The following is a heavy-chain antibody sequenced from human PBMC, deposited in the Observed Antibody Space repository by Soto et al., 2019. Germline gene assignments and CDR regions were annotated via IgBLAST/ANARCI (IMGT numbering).Heavy chain of an antibody. V-gene: IGHV1-69*08. CDR1: GGTINTYT. CDR3: ARIPRYSYPTSDPLDN. Sequence: SVKVSCKASGGTINTYTFSWVRQAPGQGLEWMGSILPIMGSVNYAHDFRGRLSITADPSTTTAYMELTSLTSHDTAIYYCARIPRYSYPTSDPLDNWVRGTLVTVSS. CDR2: ILPIMGSV. J-gene: IGHJ4*02. D-gene: IGHD2-15*01.